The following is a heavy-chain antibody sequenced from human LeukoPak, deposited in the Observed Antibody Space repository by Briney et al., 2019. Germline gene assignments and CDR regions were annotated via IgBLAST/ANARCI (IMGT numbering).Heavy chain of an antibody. Sequence: PGGSLRLSCAASGLTFSSYSMSWVRQAPGKGLVWVANIKQDGSEKYYVDSMKGRFTISRDNAKNSLSLQMNSLRAEDTAVYYCARIRPGYYFDYWGQGTLVTVSS. J-gene: IGHJ4*02. CDR3: ARIRPGYYFDY. D-gene: IGHD2-2*01. CDR1: GLTFSSYS. V-gene: IGHV3-7*01. CDR2: IKQDGSEK.